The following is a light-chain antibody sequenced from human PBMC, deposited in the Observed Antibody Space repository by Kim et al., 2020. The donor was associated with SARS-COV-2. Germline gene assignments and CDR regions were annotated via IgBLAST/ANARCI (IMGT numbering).Light chain of an antibody. CDR3: NSRDSSGNHHYV. Sequence: LGRTVRITCKGDSLRSYYASWYQQKPGQAPVLVIYSKNNRPSGISDRFSGSSSGNTASLTITGAQAEDEADYYCNSRDSSGNHHYVFGTGTKVTVL. CDR2: SKN. J-gene: IGLJ1*01. V-gene: IGLV3-19*01. CDR1: SLRSYY.